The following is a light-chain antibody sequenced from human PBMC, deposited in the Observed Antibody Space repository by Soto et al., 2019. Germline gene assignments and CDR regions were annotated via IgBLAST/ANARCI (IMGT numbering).Light chain of an antibody. Sequence: DIVMTQSPLSLPVTPGEPASISCRSSQSLRHSNGYNYVDWYLQKPGQSPQLLIYLGSNRASGVPDRFSDSGSGTDFTLKISRVEAEDVGVYYGMQALQTPLTFGGGTKVEIK. J-gene: IGKJ4*01. CDR2: LGS. V-gene: IGKV2-28*01. CDR1: QSLRHSNGYNY. CDR3: MQALQTPLT.